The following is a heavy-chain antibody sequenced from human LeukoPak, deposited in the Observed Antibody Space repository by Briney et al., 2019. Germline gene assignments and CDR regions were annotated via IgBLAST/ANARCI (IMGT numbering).Heavy chain of an antibody. CDR1: GFTFSSYS. Sequence: PGGSLRLSCAASGFTFSSYSMNWVRQAPGKGLEWVSSISSSSYIYYADSVKGRFTISRGNAENSLYLQMNSLRAEDTAVYYCARGLRGSGPLDYWGQGTLVTVSS. CDR2: ISSSSYI. D-gene: IGHD3-10*01. J-gene: IGHJ4*02. CDR3: ARGLRGSGPLDY. V-gene: IGHV3-21*01.